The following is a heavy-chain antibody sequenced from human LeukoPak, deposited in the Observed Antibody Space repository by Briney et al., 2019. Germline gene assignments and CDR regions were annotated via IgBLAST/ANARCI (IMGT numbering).Heavy chain of an antibody. D-gene: IGHD1-26*01. CDR3: ARGIVGATSYYFDY. CDR1: GFTFSSYW. V-gene: IGHV3-7*01. Sequence: GGSLRLSCAASGFTFSSYWMSWVRQAPGKGLEWVANIKQDGSEKYYVDSVKGRFTISRDNAKNSLYLQMNSLRAEDTAVYYCARGIVGATSYYFDYWGQGTLVTVSS. CDR2: IKQDGSEK. J-gene: IGHJ4*02.